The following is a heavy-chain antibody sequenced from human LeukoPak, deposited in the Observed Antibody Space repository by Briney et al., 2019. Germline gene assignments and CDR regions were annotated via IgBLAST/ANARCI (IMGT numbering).Heavy chain of an antibody. D-gene: IGHD3-16*01. J-gene: IGHJ4*02. CDR1: GFTFDDYA. Sequence: PGGSLRLSCAASGFTFDDYAMHWVRQAPGKGLEWVSGISWNSGSIGYADSVKGRFTISRDNAKNSLYLQMNSLRAEDTALYYCAKFGVESPYWGQGTLVTASS. CDR3: AKFGVESPY. CDR2: ISWNSGSI. V-gene: IGHV3-9*01.